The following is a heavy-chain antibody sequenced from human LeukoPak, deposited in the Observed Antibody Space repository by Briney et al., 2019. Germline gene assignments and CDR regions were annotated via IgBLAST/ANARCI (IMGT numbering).Heavy chain of an antibody. D-gene: IGHD1-14*01. CDR1: GGTFSSYA. CDR2: IIPIFGTA. CDR3: ARGYSGKDDAFDI. V-gene: IGHV1-69*13. J-gene: IGHJ3*02. Sequence: SVKVSCKASGGTFSSYAISWVRQAPGQGLEWMGGIIPIFGTANYAQKFQGRVTITADESTSTAYMELSSLRSEDTAVYYCARGYSGKDDAFDIWGQGTMVTVSS.